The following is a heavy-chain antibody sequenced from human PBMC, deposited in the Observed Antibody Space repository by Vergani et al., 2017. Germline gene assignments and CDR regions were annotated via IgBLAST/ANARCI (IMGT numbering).Heavy chain of an antibody. J-gene: IGHJ6*03. CDR3: AREDISLTVEGANYMDI. V-gene: IGHV6-1*01. Sequence: QVQLHQSGPGLVKPSQTLSLTCALSGDRVSNKSAGWNWIRQSPSKVLEWLGRTYFMSKWYNDYAASVKSSMTINSATSKNLFSLQLQSVTPEDTAVYYCAREDISLTVEGANYMDIWGKGTTVTVSS. CDR2: TYFMSKWYN. D-gene: IGHD3-22*01. CDR1: GDRVSNKSAG.